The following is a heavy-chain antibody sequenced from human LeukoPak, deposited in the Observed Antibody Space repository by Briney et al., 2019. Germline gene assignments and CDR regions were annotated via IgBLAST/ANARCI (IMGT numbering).Heavy chain of an antibody. J-gene: IGHJ4*02. D-gene: IGHD6-13*01. CDR2: MNPNSGDT. CDR3: ARAEVTAAGTN. Sequence: ASVKVSCKASGYTFTSYEINWVRQATGQGLEWMGWMNPNSGDTALAQKFQGRITMTRSTSISTAYMELSSLRSEDTAVYYCARAEVTAAGTNWGQGTLVTVSS. V-gene: IGHV1-8*01. CDR1: GYTFTSYE.